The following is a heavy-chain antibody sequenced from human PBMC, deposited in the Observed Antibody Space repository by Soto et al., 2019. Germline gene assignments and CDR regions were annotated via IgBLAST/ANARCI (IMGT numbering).Heavy chain of an antibody. Sequence: PSETLSLTCRISGGSFSNDYWTWIRQSPGKGLEWIGYIFHSGITDYNPPVKSRVTISIDKSRNLFSLTLTSVTAADTAVYYCARDRYFYDSRGYYRTLDSWGQGTLVTVS. D-gene: IGHD3-22*01. CDR3: ARDRYFYDSRGYYRTLDS. CDR1: GGSFSNDY. J-gene: IGHJ5*01. V-gene: IGHV4-59*01. CDR2: IFHSGIT.